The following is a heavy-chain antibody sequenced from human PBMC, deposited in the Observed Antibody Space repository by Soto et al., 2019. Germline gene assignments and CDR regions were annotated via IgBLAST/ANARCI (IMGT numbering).Heavy chain of an antibody. J-gene: IGHJ6*02. V-gene: IGHV1-69*12. CDR3: ARHLGGNHYYYGMDV. CDR1: GGTFSSYA. CDR2: IIPIFGTP. D-gene: IGHD3-16*01. Sequence: QVQLVQSGAEVKKPGSSVKVSCKASGGTFSSYAISWVRQAPGQGLEWMGGIIPIFGTPDYAQRFQGRVTITADESTSTLYMELSSLRSEDTAVYYCARHLGGNHYYYGMDVWDQGTTVTVSS.